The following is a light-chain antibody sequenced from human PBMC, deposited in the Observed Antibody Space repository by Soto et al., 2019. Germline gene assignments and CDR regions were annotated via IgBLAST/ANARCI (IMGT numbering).Light chain of an antibody. CDR3: AAWDDSLSGVV. J-gene: IGLJ2*01. V-gene: IGLV1-47*01. CDR2: RNN. Sequence: QSVLTQPPSASGTPGQRVTISCSGSSYNIGSNFAYWYQQLPGTAPKLLIYRNNQRPSGVPDRFSGSKSGTSASLAISGLRSEDEADYYCAAWDDSLSGVVFGGGTKLTVL. CDR1: SYNIGSNF.